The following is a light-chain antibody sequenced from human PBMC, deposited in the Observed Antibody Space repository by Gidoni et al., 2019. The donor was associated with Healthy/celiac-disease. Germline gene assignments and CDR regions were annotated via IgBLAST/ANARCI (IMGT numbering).Light chain of an antibody. J-gene: IGKJ1*01. CDR3: QQANRFPLT. V-gene: IGKV1-12*01. Sequence: SVGDRVTITCRTSHGISSWLAWYQQKPGKAPKLLIYAASSVQSGVPSRFSGSGSGTDFTLTISSLHPEDFATYYCQQANRFPLTFGQGTKVEIK. CDR2: AAS. CDR1: HGISSW.